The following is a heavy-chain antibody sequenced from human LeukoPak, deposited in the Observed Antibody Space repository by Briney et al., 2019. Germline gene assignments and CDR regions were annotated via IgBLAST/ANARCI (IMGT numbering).Heavy chain of an antibody. Sequence: GRSLRLSCAASGFTSSHYYMGWIRQAPGKGVEWGSYISSSSYTNYTDPVKGRFTISRDNSKNTLDLQMNSLRAEDTAVYYCARGNVYYYDSSGPTLGDAFDIWGQGTMVTVSS. CDR3: ARGNVYYYDSSGPTLGDAFDI. J-gene: IGHJ3*02. CDR1: GFTSSHYY. V-gene: IGHV3-11*06. CDR2: ISSSSYT. D-gene: IGHD3-22*01.